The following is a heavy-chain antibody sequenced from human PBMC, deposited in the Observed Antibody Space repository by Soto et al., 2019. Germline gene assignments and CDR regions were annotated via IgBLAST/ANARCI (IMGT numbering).Heavy chain of an antibody. Sequence: SETLSLTCTVSGGSISSGGYYWSWIRQHPGKGLEWIGYIYYSGSTYYNPSLKSRVTISVDTSKNQFSLKLSSVTAADTAVYYCARGCVSSGYYPNYFDYWGQGTLVTVSS. V-gene: IGHV4-31*03. CDR2: IYYSGST. D-gene: IGHD3-22*01. J-gene: IGHJ4*02. CDR3: ARGCVSSGYYPNYFDY. CDR1: GGSISSGGYY.